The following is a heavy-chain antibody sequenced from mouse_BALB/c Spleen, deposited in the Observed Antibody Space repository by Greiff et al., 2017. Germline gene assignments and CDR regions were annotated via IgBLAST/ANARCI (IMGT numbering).Heavy chain of an antibody. CDR2: ISYSGST. CDR3: AGYGNYYWDY. V-gene: IGHV3-8*02. CDR1: GDSFTSCY. D-gene: IGHD2-1*01. J-gene: IGHJ2*01. Sequence: VQLKESGPSLVKPSQSLSLTCSVSGDSFTSCYWNWIRKFPGNKLEYMGYISYSGSTYYNPSLKSRISITRDTSKNQYYLQLNSVTTEDTATYYCAGYGNYYWDYGGQGTTLTVSS.